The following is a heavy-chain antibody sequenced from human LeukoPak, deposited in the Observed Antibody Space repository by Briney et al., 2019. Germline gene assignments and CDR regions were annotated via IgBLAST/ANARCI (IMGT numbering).Heavy chain of an antibody. CDR1: GYSFTSYW. Sequence: GESLKISCKGSGYSFTSYWIGWVRQMPGKGLEWMGIIYPGDSDTRYSPSFQGQVTISADKSISTAYLQWSSLKASDTAMYYCARHAASSTSYYYYYMDVWGKGTTVTVSS. V-gene: IGHV5-51*01. D-gene: IGHD2-2*01. J-gene: IGHJ6*03. CDR3: ARHAASSTSYYYYYMDV. CDR2: IYPGDSDT.